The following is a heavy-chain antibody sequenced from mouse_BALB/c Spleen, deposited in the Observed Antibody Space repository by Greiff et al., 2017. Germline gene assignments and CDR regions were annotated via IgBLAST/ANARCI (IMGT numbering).Heavy chain of an antibody. J-gene: IGHJ2*01. CDR2: ISSGGST. CDR1: GFTFSSYA. Sequence: EVKVVESGGGLVKPGGSLKLSCAASGFTFSSYAMSWVRQTPEKRLEWVASISSGGSTYYPDSVKGRFTISRDNARNILYLQMSSLRSEDTAMYYCARGDYGNFDYWGQGTTLTVSS. CDR3: ARGDYGNFDY. V-gene: IGHV5-6-5*01. D-gene: IGHD1-2*01.